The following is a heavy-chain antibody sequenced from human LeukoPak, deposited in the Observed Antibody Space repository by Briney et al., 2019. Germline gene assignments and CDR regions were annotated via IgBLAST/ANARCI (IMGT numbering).Heavy chain of an antibody. CDR1: GFTFSSYW. CDR2: IKQDGSEK. CDR3: ARENSSSWIYYYYYYGMDV. V-gene: IGHV3-7*03. Sequence: GGSLRLSCAASGFTFSSYWMSWVRQAPGKGLEWVANIKQDGSEKNYVDSVKGRFTISRDNAKNSLYLQMNSLRAEDTAVYYCARENSSSWIYYYYYYGMDVWGQGTTVTVSS. J-gene: IGHJ6*02. D-gene: IGHD6-13*01.